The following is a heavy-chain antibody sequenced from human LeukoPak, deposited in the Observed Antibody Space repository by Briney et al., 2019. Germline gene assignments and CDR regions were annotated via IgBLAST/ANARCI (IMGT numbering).Heavy chain of an antibody. V-gene: IGHV3-33*01. CDR1: GFTFSSYG. CDR2: ILYDGSNK. Sequence: GGSVRLSCAASGFTFSSYGMHWVRQAPGKGLEWVAVILYDGSNKHYADSVKGRFTISRDNSKNTLYLQMNSLRAEDTAVYYCARSLAAGYLDYWGQGTLGTLSS. CDR3: ARSLAAGYLDY. D-gene: IGHD6-13*01. J-gene: IGHJ4*02.